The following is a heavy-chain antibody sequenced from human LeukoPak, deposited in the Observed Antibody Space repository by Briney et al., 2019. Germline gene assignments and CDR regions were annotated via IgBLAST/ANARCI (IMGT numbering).Heavy chain of an antibody. CDR2: INHSGST. D-gene: IGHD3-3*01. J-gene: IGHJ2*01. CDR1: GGSFSGYY. CDR3: AREDYDDSGGWYFDL. Sequence: SETLSLTCAVYGGSFSGYYWSWIRQPPGKGLEWTGEINHSGSTNYNPSLKSRVTISVDTSKNQFSLKLSSVTAADTAVYYCAREDYDDSGGWYFDLWGRGTLVTVSS. V-gene: IGHV4-34*01.